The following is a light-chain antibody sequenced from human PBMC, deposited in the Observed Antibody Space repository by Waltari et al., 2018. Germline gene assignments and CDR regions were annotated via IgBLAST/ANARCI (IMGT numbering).Light chain of an antibody. J-gene: IGLJ3*02. CDR3: CSYAGSSAPRV. V-gene: IGLV2-23*01. Sequence: QSALTQPASVSGSPRQSIPISCTGSRSDVGSYNLVSRYQQHPGKAPKLMIYEGSKRPSGVSNRFSGSKSDNTASLTISGLQAEDEAHYYCCSYAGSSAPRVFGGGTKLTVL. CDR1: RSDVGSYNL. CDR2: EGS.